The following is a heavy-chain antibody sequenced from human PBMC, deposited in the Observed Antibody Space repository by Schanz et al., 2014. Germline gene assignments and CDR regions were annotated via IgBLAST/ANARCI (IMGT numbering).Heavy chain of an antibody. J-gene: IGHJ6*04. CDR3: ARDLSSLIQGDV. D-gene: IGHD2-2*01. CDR1: GLTFSDYY. V-gene: IGHV3-33*08. Sequence: QVQLVDSGGGLVKPGGSLRLSCAASGLTFSDYYMSWIRQAPGKGLEWLAVIWFDGTNKYNADSVKGRFTISRDNSNNTVYLQMNTLRAEDTAVYFCARDLSSLIQGDVWGRGTTITVSS. CDR2: IWFDGTNK.